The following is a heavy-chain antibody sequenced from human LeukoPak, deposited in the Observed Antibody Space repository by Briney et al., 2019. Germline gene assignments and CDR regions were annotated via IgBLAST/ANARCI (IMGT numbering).Heavy chain of an antibody. D-gene: IGHD3-22*01. CDR3: AREDNPYDSSGYFSYGMDV. Sequence: SQTLSLTCAISGDSVSSNSVTWNWIRQSPSRGLEWLGRTYYRSTWYNDYAVSVKSRITINPDTSKNQFSLQLNSVTPEDTAVYYCAREDNPYDSSGYFSYGMDVWGQGTTVTVSS. V-gene: IGHV6-1*01. CDR2: TYYRSTWYN. CDR1: GDSVSSNSVT. J-gene: IGHJ6*02.